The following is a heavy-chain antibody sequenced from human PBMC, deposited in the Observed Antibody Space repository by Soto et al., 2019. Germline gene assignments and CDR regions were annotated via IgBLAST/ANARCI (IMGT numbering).Heavy chain of an antibody. CDR1: GGSISSSSYY. V-gene: IGHV4-39*01. CDR3: ARRPAARGWYYYYYGMDV. Sequence: SETLSLTCTVSGGSISSSSYYWGWIRQPPGKGLEWIGSIYYSGSTYYNPSLKRRLTISVEPSKNQFSLKLSSVTAADTAVYYCARRPAARGWYYYYYGMDVWGQGTTVTVSS. CDR2: IYYSGST. J-gene: IGHJ6*02. D-gene: IGHD6-6*01.